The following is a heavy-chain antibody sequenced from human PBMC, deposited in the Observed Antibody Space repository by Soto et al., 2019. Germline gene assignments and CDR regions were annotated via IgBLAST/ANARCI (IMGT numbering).Heavy chain of an antibody. D-gene: IGHD6-13*01. CDR2: IIPIFGTT. CDR3: AREVGSTWYVRLDN. Sequence: QVQLVQSGAEVKKPGSSMKVSCKASGGTFSSYAISWVRQAPGQGLEWMGRIIPIFGTTSYAQKFQGRVTITADESTSTAYRELSSLRSNDTAVYYCAREVGSTWYVRLDNWGQGTLVSVSS. V-gene: IGHV1-69*15. J-gene: IGHJ4*02. CDR1: GGTFSSYA.